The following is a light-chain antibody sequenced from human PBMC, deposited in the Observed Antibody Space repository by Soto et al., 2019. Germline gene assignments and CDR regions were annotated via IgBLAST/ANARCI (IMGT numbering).Light chain of an antibody. Sequence: DIQMTQSPSSLSASVGDRVTITCQASQDISNYLNWYQQQPGKAPKLLSYAASTLQSGVPSRFSGNGIGTEFTLTISSLQPEDFATYYCQQLNRYPFTFGGGTKVDIK. V-gene: IGKV1-9*01. CDR3: QQLNRYPFT. CDR2: AAS. CDR1: QDISNY. J-gene: IGKJ4*01.